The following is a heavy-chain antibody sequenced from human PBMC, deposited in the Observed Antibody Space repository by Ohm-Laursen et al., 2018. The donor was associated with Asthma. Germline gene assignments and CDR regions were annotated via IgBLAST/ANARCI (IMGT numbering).Heavy chain of an antibody. D-gene: IGHD1-26*01. CDR3: ARIGPEWELPGREYSLHH. J-gene: IGHJ1*01. CDR2: ISTASTFI. V-gene: IGHV3-21*01. Sequence: SLRLSCAASGYTFSRYSIHWVRQFPGEGLEWVASISTASTFIYYADSVRGRFTTSRDNAKNSVYLQMNSLRAEDTALYYCARIGPEWELPGREYSLHHWGEGTLVTVSS. CDR1: GYTFSRYS.